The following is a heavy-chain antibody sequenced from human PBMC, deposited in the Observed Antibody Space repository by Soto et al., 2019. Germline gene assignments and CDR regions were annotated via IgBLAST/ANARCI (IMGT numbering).Heavy chain of an antibody. V-gene: IGHV1-69*13. J-gene: IGHJ6*02. CDR3: ARGNYDILTGSRYYYYGMDV. CDR2: IIPIFGTA. Sequence: GTSVKLSCKDSGGTFSSNAISWVRQAPGQGLEWMGGIIPIFGTANYAQKFQGRVTITADESTSTAYMELSSLRSEDTAVYYCARGNYDILTGSRYYYYGMDVWGQGTTVTVSS. CDR1: GGTFSSNA. D-gene: IGHD3-9*01.